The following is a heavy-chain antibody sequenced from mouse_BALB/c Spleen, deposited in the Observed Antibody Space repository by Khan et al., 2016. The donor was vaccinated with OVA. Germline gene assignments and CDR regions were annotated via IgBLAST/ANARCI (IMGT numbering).Heavy chain of an antibody. V-gene: IGHV5-9-3*01. CDR3: ARPPVTTVVASAYWFFDV. CDR1: GFTFSSYA. Sequence: EVELVESGGGLVQPGGSLKLSCAASGFTFSSYAMSWVRQTPEKRLEWVATISSGDNNTYYPDTVKGRFTISRDNAKNTLYLQMSSLRSEDTAMFYCARPPVTTVVASAYWFFDVWGAGTTVNVPS. J-gene: IGHJ1*01. D-gene: IGHD1-1*01. CDR2: ISSGDNNT.